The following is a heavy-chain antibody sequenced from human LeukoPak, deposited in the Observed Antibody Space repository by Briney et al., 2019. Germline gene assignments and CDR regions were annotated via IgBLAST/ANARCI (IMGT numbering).Heavy chain of an antibody. D-gene: IGHD4-23*01. V-gene: IGHV1-2*02. CDR1: GYTFTGYY. CDR2: INPNSGGT. J-gene: IGHJ4*02. Sequence: ASVKVSCKASGYTFTGYYMHWVRQAPGQGLEWMGWINPNSGGTNYAQNFQGRVTMTRDTSISTAYMELSRLRSDDTAVYYCARAIYGGSGIDYWGQGTLVTVSS. CDR3: ARAIYGGSGIDY.